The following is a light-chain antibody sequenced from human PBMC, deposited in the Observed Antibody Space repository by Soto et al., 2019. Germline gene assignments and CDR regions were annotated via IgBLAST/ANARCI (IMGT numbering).Light chain of an antibody. V-gene: IGLV2-14*01. CDR1: GSDVGNYIF. CDR2: DIN. Sequence: QSALTQPASVSGSPGQSITISCTGTGSDVGNYIFVSWYRQHPGKAPKLMIYDINNRPSGVSNRFSGSKSGNTASLTISGLQAEDEADYYCVSYTTSASYVFGTGTRSPS. CDR3: VSYTTSASYV. J-gene: IGLJ1*01.